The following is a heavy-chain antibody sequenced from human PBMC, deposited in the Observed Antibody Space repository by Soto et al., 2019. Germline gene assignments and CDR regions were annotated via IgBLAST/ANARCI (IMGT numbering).Heavy chain of an antibody. D-gene: IGHD3-3*01. V-gene: IGHV4-39*01. CDR1: GGSISSSSYY. J-gene: IGHJ6*02. CDR3: ARRTIFGVVITDYYYGMDV. CDR2: IYYSGST. Sequence: SETLSLTCTVSGGSISSSSYYWGWIRQPPGKGLEWIGSIYYSGSTYYNPSLKSRVTISVDTSKNQFSLKLSSVTAADTAVYYCARRTIFGVVITDYYYGMDVWGQGTTVT.